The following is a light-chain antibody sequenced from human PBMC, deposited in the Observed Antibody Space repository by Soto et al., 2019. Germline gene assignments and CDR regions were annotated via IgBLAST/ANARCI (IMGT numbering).Light chain of an antibody. J-gene: IGKJ1*01. CDR1: QTISSW. CDR3: QHYNSYSEA. CDR2: KAS. Sequence: DIQMTQSPSTLSGSVGDRFTITCRASQTISSWLAWYQQKPGKAPKLLIYKASTLKSGVPSRFRGSGSGTESTLTISSLQPDDFETYYCQHYNSYSEAFGQGTKVDIK. V-gene: IGKV1-5*03.